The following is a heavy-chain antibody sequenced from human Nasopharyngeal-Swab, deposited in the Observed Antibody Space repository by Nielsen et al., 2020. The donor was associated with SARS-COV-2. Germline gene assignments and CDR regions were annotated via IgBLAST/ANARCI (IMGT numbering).Heavy chain of an antibody. CDR3: ARSSSSWYTTRLEFDY. CDR2: ISAYNGNT. D-gene: IGHD6-13*01. CDR1: GYTFTSYG. Sequence: ASVKVSCKASGYTFTSYGISWVRQAPGQGLEWMGWISAYNGNTNYAQKLQGRVTMTTDTSTSTAYMELRSLRSDDTAVYYCARSSSSWYTTRLEFDYWGQGTLVTVSS. J-gene: IGHJ4*02. V-gene: IGHV1-18*01.